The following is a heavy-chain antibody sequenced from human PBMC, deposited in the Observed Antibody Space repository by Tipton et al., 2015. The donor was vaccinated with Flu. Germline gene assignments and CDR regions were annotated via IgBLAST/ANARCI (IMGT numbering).Heavy chain of an antibody. CDR3: ARGNLRPAT. CDR1: GESFSSYA. Sequence: QLVQSGAEMKKPGSSVKVSCKTSGESFSSYAISWVRQAPGQGLQWVGTLVPIFGTPNYAQEFQGRVTITADASTSTAYIELRDLTSEDTAVYFCARGNLRPATWGQGTLVTVSS. CDR2: LVPIFGTP. V-gene: IGHV1-69*18. J-gene: IGHJ5*02.